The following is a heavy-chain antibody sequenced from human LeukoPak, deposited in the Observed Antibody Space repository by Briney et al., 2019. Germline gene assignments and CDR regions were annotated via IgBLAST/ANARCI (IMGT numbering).Heavy chain of an antibody. CDR2: IYSSGST. J-gene: IGHJ4*02. CDR3: ARASYSYDINGWVPFDY. D-gene: IGHD3-22*01. CDR1: GGSISSGSYC. V-gene: IGHV4-61*09. Sequence: SQTLSLTCTVSGGSISSGSYCWSWIRQPAGKGLEWIGHIYSSGSTNYNPSLKSRVTISGDTSKNQFSLRLSSVTAADTAVYYCARASYSYDINGWVPFDYWGQGTLVTVSS.